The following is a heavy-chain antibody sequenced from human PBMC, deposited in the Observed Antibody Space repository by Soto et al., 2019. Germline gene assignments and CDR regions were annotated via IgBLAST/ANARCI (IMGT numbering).Heavy chain of an antibody. CDR2: ISYSGST. CDR1: GASITTYY. D-gene: IGHD3-10*01. J-gene: IGHJ5*02. V-gene: IGHV4-59*01. CDR3: ATDWDSSGLFDP. Sequence: SETLSLTCSVSGASITTYYWSWIRQPPGKGLEWIGSISYSGSTKYNPSLESRVMISLDTSKNQFSLRLTSVTAADTALYYCATDWDSSGLFDPWGQGALVTVSS.